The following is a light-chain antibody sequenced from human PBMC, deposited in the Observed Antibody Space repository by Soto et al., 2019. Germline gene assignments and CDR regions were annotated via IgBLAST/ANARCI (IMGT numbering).Light chain of an antibody. J-gene: IGKJ3*01. V-gene: IGKV1-5*03. CDR2: KAS. CDR1: QTISSW. CDR3: QQYNSYSRM. Sequence: DIPISQSPATLYGSVGDTVTITCRASQTISSWLAWYQQKPGKAPKLLIYKASTLKSGVPSRFSGSGSGTEFTLTISSLQPDDFATYYCQQYNSYSRMFGHGANVDV.